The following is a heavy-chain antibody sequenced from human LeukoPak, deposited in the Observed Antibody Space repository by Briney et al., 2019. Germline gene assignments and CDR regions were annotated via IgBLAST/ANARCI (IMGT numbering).Heavy chain of an antibody. CDR3: ARAGAAAGSGTYFDY. J-gene: IGHJ4*02. CDR1: GGSISSYY. CDR2: IYYSGST. V-gene: IGHV4-59*01. D-gene: IGHD6-13*01. Sequence: SETLSLTCTVSGGSISSYYWSWIRQPPAKGLEWIGYIYYSGSTNYNPSLKSRVTISVDTSKNQFSLKLSSVTAADTAVYYCARAGAAAGSGTYFDYWGQGTLVTVSS.